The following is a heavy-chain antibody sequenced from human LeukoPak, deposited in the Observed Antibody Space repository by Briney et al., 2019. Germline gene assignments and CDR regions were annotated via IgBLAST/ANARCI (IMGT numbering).Heavy chain of an antibody. J-gene: IGHJ4*02. CDR1: GFTFSSYS. Sequence: GGSLRLSCAASGFTFSSYSMNWVRQAPGKGLEWVSYISSSSSTIYYADSVKGRFTISRDNAKNSLYLQMNSLKIEDTAVYYCTTRISVADGNTEFWGLGTLVTVSS. V-gene: IGHV3-48*01. CDR2: ISSSSSTI. D-gene: IGHD6-19*01. CDR3: TTRISVADGNTEF.